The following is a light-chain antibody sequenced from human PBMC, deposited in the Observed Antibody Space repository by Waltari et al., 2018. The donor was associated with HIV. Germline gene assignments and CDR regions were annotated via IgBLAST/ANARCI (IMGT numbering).Light chain of an antibody. V-gene: IGKV3-20*01. CDR2: DTS. J-gene: IGKJ1*01. Sequence: EIVLTQSPATLSLSPGERATLSCRASQSVCSSCLTWYQQKPGQAPRLLIYDTSSRATGIPDRFSGSGSGTDFTLTISRLEPEEFAVYYCQQYGSSPWTFGHGTKVEIK. CDR3: QQYGSSPWT. CDR1: QSVCSSC.